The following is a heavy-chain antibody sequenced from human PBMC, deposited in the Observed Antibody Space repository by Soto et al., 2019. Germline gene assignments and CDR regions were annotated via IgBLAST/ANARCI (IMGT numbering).Heavy chain of an antibody. CDR3: ARGGCSGGSCYSYYGMDV. V-gene: IGHV3-72*01. Sequence: GGSLRLSCAASGFTFSDHYMDWVRQAPGKGLEWVGRTRNKANSYTTEYAASVKGRFTISRDDSKNSLYLQMNSLKTEDTAVYYCARGGCSGGSCYSYYGMDVWGQGTTVTVSS. CDR1: GFTFSDHY. CDR2: TRNKANSYTT. D-gene: IGHD2-15*01. J-gene: IGHJ6*02.